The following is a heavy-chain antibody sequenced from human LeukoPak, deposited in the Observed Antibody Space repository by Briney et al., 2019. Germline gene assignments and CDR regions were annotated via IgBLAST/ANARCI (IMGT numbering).Heavy chain of an antibody. J-gene: IGHJ6*04. V-gene: IGHV1-69*06. CDR2: IIPIFGTA. CDR1: GGTFSSYA. Sequence: ASVKVSCKASGGTFSSYAISWVRQAPGQGLEWMGGIIPIFGTANYARKFQGRVTITADKSTSTAYMELSSLRSEDTAVYYCASSCRSGYYYYGMDVWGKGTTVTVSS. D-gene: IGHD6-6*01. CDR3: ASSCRSGYYYYGMDV.